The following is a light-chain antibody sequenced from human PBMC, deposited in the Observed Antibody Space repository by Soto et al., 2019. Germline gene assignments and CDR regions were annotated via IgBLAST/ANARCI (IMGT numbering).Light chain of an antibody. J-gene: IGKJ4*01. CDR1: QSISSY. CDR2: AAS. V-gene: IGKV1-39*01. CDR3: QQSYITPAG. Sequence: DIQMTQSQSSLSASVGDRVTITCRASQSISSYLNWYQQKPGKAPKLLIYAASSLQSGVPSRFSGSGSGTDFTLTISSLQPEDFATYFCQQSYITPAGFGGGTKVDIK.